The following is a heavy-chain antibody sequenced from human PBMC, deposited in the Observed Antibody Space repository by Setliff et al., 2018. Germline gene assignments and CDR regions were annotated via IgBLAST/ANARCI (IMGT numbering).Heavy chain of an antibody. Sequence: ASVKVSCKASGYTFRNYAFAWVRQAPGHGLEWVGWISVYNGDTNYAQKFQGRVTLTTDTSTSTAYMELRSLTSDDSAFYYCARAPSVELVTIRTNSWFTYWGQGTLVTAPQ. J-gene: IGHJ4*02. CDR3: ARAPSVELVTIRTNSWFTY. CDR2: ISVYNGDT. CDR1: GYTFRNYA. V-gene: IGHV1-18*01. D-gene: IGHD5-18*01.